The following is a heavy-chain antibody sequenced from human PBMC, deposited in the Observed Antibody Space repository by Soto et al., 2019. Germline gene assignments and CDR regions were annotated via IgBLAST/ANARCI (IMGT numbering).Heavy chain of an antibody. CDR3: ARRIVARETYDY. D-gene: IGHD5-12*01. Sequence: SETLSLTCTVSGCSISSSSYYWGWIRQPPGKGLEWIGSIYYSGSTYYNPSLKSRVTISVDTSKNQFSLTLSSVTAADTAVYYCARRIVARETYDYWGQGTLVTVSS. CDR2: IYYSGST. CDR1: GCSISSSSYY. V-gene: IGHV4-39*01. J-gene: IGHJ4*02.